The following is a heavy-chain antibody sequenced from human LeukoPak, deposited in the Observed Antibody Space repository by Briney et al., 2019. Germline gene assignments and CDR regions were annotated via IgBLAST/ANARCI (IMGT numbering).Heavy chain of an antibody. D-gene: IGHD2-15*01. V-gene: IGHV1-2*02. CDR3: LGYCSGGSCYGEFDP. CDR1: GYTFTGYY. CDR2: INPNSGGT. Sequence: GASVKVSCKASGYTFTGYYMHWVRQAPGQGLEWMGWINPNSGGTNYAQKFQGRVTMTRDTSISTAYMELSRLRSGDTAVYYCLGYCSGGSCYGEFDPWGQGTLVTVSS. J-gene: IGHJ5*02.